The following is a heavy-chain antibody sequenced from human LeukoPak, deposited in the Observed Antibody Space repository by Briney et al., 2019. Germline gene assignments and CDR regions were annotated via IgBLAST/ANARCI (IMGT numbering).Heavy chain of an antibody. CDR1: GFTFDDYA. J-gene: IGHJ4*02. CDR3: AKDMGYSGNYRTPDY. CDR2: ISWNSGSM. D-gene: IGHD1-26*01. V-gene: IGHV3-9*01. Sequence: HPGGPLRLSCVASGFTFDDYAMHWVRQAPGKGLEWVSGISWNSGSMGYADSVKGRFTISRDNAKNSLYLQMNSLRAEDTALYYCAKDMGYSGNYRTPDYWGQGTLVTVSS.